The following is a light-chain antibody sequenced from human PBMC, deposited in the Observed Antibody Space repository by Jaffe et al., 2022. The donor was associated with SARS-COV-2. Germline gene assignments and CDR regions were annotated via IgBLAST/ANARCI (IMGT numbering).Light chain of an antibody. CDR1: SSDVGGSNY. V-gene: IGLV2-14*01. CDR2: DVT. Sequence: QSALTQPASVSGSPGQSITISCTGTSSDVGGSNYVSWYQQHPGKAPKLMIYDVTHRPSGVSNRFSGSKSGNTASLTISGLQAEDEADYYCSSSTSSSFPYVFGTGTEVTVL. J-gene: IGLJ1*01. CDR3: SSSTSSSFPYV.